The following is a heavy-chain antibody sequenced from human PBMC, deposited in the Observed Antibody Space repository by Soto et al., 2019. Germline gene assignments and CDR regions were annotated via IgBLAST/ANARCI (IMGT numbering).Heavy chain of an antibody. CDR3: ARDRSIDRQVAPDY. CDR1: GYTFTNYD. CDR2: ISSYNGNT. Sequence: QVQLVQSGAEVKKPGASVKVSCKASGYTFTNYDFSWLRQAPGQGLEWMGWISSYNGNTNFAQKFQDRVTMTTDTSTSTAYMELRSLRSDDTAVYYCARDRSIDRQVAPDYWGQGTLVTVSS. J-gene: IGHJ4*02. V-gene: IGHV1-18*01.